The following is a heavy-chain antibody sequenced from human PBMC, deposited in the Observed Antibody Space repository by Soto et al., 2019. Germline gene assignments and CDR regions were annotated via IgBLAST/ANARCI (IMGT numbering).Heavy chain of an antibody. Sequence: GGSLRLSCAASGFTFNIYALHWVRQAPGKGLEWVAVISFDGTKKYYSDSVKGRFTISRDNLKNTLYLQMNNLRVEDAALYFCAREHDYGYSYINYGLDVWGQGTRVTVSS. CDR1: GFTFNIYA. J-gene: IGHJ6*02. CDR2: ISFDGTKK. D-gene: IGHD4-17*01. V-gene: IGHV3-30-3*01. CDR3: AREHDYGYSYINYGLDV.